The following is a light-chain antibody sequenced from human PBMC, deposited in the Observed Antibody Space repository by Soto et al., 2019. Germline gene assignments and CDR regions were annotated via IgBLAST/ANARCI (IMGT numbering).Light chain of an antibody. CDR2: GAS. CDR3: QQYNNWPLT. Sequence: EIVLTQSPATLSVSPGDRVTLSCRASQSVRTNSAWYQQKPGQAPRLLFYGASTRATGIPARFSGSGSGTEFPLTISSLQSEDFAVYYCQQYNNWPLTFGGGTKVEI. V-gene: IGKV3-15*01. CDR1: QSVRTN. J-gene: IGKJ4*01.